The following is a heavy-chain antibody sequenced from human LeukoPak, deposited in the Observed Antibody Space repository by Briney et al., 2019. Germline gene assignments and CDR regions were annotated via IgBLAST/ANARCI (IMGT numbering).Heavy chain of an antibody. D-gene: IGHD4-23*01. J-gene: IGHJ6*02. CDR1: GGSFSGYY. CDR3: ARDGKPHPTGYYYYGMDV. CDR2: INHSGST. Sequence: SETLSLTCAVYGGSFSGYYWSWIRQPPGKGLEWIGEINHSGSTNYNPSLKSRVTISVDTSKNQFSLKLSSVTAADTAVYYCARDGKPHPTGYYYYGMDVWGQGTTVTVSS. V-gene: IGHV4-34*01.